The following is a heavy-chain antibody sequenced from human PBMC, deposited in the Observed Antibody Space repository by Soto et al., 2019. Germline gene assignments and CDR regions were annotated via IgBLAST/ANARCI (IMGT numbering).Heavy chain of an antibody. D-gene: IGHD2-2*01. CDR3: TIAAYCSGATCYSGYNWFHP. J-gene: IGHJ5*02. CDR1: GYTLSEVA. V-gene: IGHV1-24*01. CDR2: FDPENDET. Sequence: ASVKVSCKVSGYTLSEVAIHWVRQTPGEGLEWMGGFDPENDETSYAQNFQGRVTLTEDTSTDTAYLELSGLRSEDTAIYYCTIAAYCSGATCYSGYNWFHPWGQGSLVTVSS.